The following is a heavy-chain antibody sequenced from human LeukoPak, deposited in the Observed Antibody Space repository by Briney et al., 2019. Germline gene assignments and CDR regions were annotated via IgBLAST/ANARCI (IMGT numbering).Heavy chain of an antibody. CDR2: MYNSGST. CDR1: GGSISGSY. V-gene: IGHV4-4*08. D-gene: IGHD4-17*01. Sequence: SETLSLTCTVSGGSISGSYWSWIRQPPGKGLEWIAYMYNSGSTNYNPSLKSRVTISIDTSKNQFSLKLSSVTAADTAVYYCARDAVTPSGYWGQGTLVTVSS. CDR3: ARDAVTPSGY. J-gene: IGHJ4*02.